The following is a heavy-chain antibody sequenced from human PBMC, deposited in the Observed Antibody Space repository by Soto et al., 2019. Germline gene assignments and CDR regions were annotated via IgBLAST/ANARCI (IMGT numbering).Heavy chain of an antibody. J-gene: IGHJ4*01. CDR1: GLTFSSYS. CDR3: VRDRDLDRDMVHADL. Sequence: GGSLRLSCAASGLTFSSYSMNWVRQAPGKGLEWVSSISSSSSYIYYADSVRGRFTISADNAENSVFLQMNSLRDEDTAVYFCVRDRDLDRDMVHADLWGQGTLVTVSS. D-gene: IGHD5-18*01. CDR2: ISSSSSYI. V-gene: IGHV3-21*01.